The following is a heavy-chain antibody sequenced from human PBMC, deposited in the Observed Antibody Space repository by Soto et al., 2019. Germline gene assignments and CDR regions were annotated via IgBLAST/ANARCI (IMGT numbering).Heavy chain of an antibody. Sequence: GESLKISCKGSGYSFTSYWIGWVRQMPGKGLEWMGIIYPGDSDTRYSPSFQGQVTISADKSISTAYLQWSSLKASDTDKYYCARRIGYCGGTSCTPSYGMDVWGQGTTVTVSS. CDR1: GYSFTSYW. D-gene: IGHD2-2*01. CDR2: IYPGDSDT. CDR3: ARRIGYCGGTSCTPSYGMDV. J-gene: IGHJ6*02. V-gene: IGHV5-51*01.